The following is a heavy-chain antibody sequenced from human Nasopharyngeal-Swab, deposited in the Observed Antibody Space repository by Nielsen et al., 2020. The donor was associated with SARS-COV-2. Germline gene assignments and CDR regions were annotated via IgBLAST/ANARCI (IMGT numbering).Heavy chain of an antibody. CDR2: IWYDGSNK. CDR1: GFTFSSYG. V-gene: IGHV3-33*01. Sequence: AGSLRLSCAASGFTFSSYGMHWVSQAQGQGLEWVAVIWYDGSNKYYADSVKGRFTISRDNSKNTLYLQMNSLRAEDTAVYYCARVRSSSWLDAFDIWGQGTMVTVSS. CDR3: ARVRSSSWLDAFDI. D-gene: IGHD6-13*01. J-gene: IGHJ3*02.